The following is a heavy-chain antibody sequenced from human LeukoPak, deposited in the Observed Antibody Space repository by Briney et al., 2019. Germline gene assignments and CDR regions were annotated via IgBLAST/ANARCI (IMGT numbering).Heavy chain of an antibody. CDR1: GGSISSYY. D-gene: IGHD4-11*01. J-gene: IGHJ3*02. V-gene: IGHV4-59*01. Sequence: SETLSLTCTVSGGSISSYYWSWIRQPPGKGLEWIGYIYYSGSTNYNPSLKSRVTISVDTSKNQFSLKLSSVTGADTAVYYCATDTVGPFDIWGQGTMVTVSS. CDR2: IYYSGST. CDR3: ATDTVGPFDI.